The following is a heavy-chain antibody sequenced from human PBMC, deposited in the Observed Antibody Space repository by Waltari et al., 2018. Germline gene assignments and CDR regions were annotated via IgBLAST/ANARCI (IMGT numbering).Heavy chain of an antibody. Sequence: EVQLVESGGGLVKPGGSLRLSCAASGFTFSSYSMNWVRQAPGKGLGWVSSISSSSSYIYYADSVKGRFTISRDNAKNSLYLQMNGLRAEDTAVYYCARGGAARAVYFDYWGQGTLVTVSS. D-gene: IGHD6-6*01. CDR1: GFTFSSYS. V-gene: IGHV3-21*01. J-gene: IGHJ4*02. CDR3: ARGGAARAVYFDY. CDR2: ISSSSSYI.